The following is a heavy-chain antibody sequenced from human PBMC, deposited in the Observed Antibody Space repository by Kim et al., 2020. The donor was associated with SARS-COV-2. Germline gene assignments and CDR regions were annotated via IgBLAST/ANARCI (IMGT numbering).Heavy chain of an antibody. Sequence: SETLSLTCTVSGGSISSGGYYWSWIRQYPGKGLEWIGYIYYSGSTYYNPSLRSRVSISVDTSKNQFSLKLNSVTAADTAVYYCARYSSSTSCRWFDSWG. J-gene: IGHJ5*01. CDR1: GGSISSGGYY. CDR2: IYYSGST. V-gene: IGHV4-31*03. CDR3: ARYSSSTSCRWFDS. D-gene: IGHD2-2*01.